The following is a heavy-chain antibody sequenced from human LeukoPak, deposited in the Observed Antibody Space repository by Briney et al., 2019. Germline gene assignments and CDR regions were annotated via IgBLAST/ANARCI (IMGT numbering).Heavy chain of an antibody. CDR1: GGSISSSSYY. CDR2: IYYSGST. CDR3: ARFGMIEGLGY. V-gene: IGHV4-39*01. Sequence: SETLSLTRTVSGGSISSSSYYWGWIRQPPGKGLEWIGSIYYSGSTYYNPSLKSRVTISVDTSKNQFSLKLSSVTAADTAVYYCARFGMIEGLGYWGQGTLVTVSS. J-gene: IGHJ4*02. D-gene: IGHD5-12*01.